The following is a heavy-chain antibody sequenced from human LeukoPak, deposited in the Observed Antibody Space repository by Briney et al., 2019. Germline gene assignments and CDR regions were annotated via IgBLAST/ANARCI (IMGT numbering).Heavy chain of an antibody. J-gene: IGHJ2*01. Sequence: SETLSLTCTVSGYSISSGYYWGWIRQPPGKGLEWIGSIYHSGSTYYNPSLKSRVTISVDTSKNQFSLKLSSVTAADTAVYYCARDSSGYSWYFDLWGRGTLVTVSS. CDR3: ARDSSGYSWYFDL. D-gene: IGHD3-22*01. V-gene: IGHV4-38-2*02. CDR2: IYHSGST. CDR1: GYSISSGYY.